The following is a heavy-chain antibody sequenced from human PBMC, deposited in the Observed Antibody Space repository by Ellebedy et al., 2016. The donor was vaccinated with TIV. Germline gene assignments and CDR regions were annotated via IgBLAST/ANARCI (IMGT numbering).Heavy chain of an antibody. D-gene: IGHD1-1*01. CDR1: GYKFVAYW. CDR2: INPGDSAT. Sequence: GESLKISXKGSGYKFVAYWIGWVRQMPGKGLEWMAIINPGDSATRYSPSFQGQVTISADESITTAYLQWSSLKASDTAMYYCARLPGTTKWFEHWGQGTLVTVSS. V-gene: IGHV5-51*01. CDR3: ARLPGTTKWFEH. J-gene: IGHJ5*02.